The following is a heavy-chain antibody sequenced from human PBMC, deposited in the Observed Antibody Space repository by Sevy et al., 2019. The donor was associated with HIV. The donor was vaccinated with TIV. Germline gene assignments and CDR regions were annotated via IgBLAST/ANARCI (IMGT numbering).Heavy chain of an antibody. J-gene: IGHJ4*02. CDR2: ISGSGDTT. Sequence: GGSLRLSCVASEVTFSNYAMSWVRQAPGKGLEWVSAISGSGDTTYYADSVQDRFTISRDNSNNIIYLQMNRLRVEDTAVYFCATGMYSSGWYAPAYFDTWGQGTLVTVSS. D-gene: IGHD6-19*01. V-gene: IGHV3-23*01. CDR1: EVTFSNYA. CDR3: ATGMYSSGWYAPAYFDT.